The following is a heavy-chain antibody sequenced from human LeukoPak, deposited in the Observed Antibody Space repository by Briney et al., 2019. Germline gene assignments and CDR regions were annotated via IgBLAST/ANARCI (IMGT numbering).Heavy chain of an antibody. CDR2: IIPIFGTA. CDR1: GSTFRSYA. CDR3: ARDQGYRYGYGDFDY. V-gene: IGHV1-69*01. D-gene: IGHD5-18*01. Sequence: SVKVSCKASGSTFRSYAISWVRQAPGQGLEWMGGIIPIFGTADYAQKFQGRVTITADESTSTAYMELSSLRSEDTAVYYCARDQGYRYGYGDFDYWGQGTLVTVSS. J-gene: IGHJ4*02.